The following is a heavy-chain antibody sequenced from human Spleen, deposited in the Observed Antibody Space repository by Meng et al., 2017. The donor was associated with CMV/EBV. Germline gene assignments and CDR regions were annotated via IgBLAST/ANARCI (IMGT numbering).Heavy chain of an antibody. CDR2: ISGSGGST. J-gene: IGHJ5*02. D-gene: IGHD2-2*01. CDR3: AKDHYCSSTSCPLEDWFDP. Sequence: TFSSYAMSWVRQAPGKGLEWVSAISGSGGSTYYADSVEGRFTISRDNSKNTLYLQMNSLRAEDTAVYYCAKDHYCSSTSCPLEDWFDPWGQGTLVTVSS. V-gene: IGHV3-23*01. CDR1: TFSSYA.